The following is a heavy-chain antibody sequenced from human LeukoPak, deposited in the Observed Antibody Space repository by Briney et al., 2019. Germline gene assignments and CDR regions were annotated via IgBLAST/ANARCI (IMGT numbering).Heavy chain of an antibody. CDR1: GFTFSSYS. CDR3: ARDHYGDYPSYYMDV. D-gene: IGHD4-17*01. CDR2: ISSSSSYI. V-gene: IGHV3-21*01. J-gene: IGHJ6*03. Sequence: GGSLRLSCAASGFTFSSYSMNWVRQAAGKGLEWVSSISSSSSYIYYADSVKGRFTISRDNAKNSLYLQMNSLRAEDTAVYYCARDHYGDYPSYYMDVWGKGTTVTVSS.